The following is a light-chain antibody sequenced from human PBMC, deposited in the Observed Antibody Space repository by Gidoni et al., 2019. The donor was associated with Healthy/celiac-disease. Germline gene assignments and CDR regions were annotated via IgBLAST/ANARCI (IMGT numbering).Light chain of an antibody. CDR2: DVS. V-gene: IGLV2-11*01. CDR3: CSYAGSYTYV. J-gene: IGLJ1*01. Sequence: QSALTQPRSVSGSPGQSVTIACTGTSSDVGGYNYVSWYQQNPGKAPNRMIYDVSKRPSGVPDRFSGSKSGNTASLTISGLQAEDEADYYCCSYAGSYTYVFGTGTKVTVL. CDR1: SSDVGGYNY.